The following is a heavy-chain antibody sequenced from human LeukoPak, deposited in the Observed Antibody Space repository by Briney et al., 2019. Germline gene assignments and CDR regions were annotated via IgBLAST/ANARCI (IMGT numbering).Heavy chain of an antibody. CDR3: ARDGDCTGGACYFAFDI. Sequence: GGSLRLSCAGSGFTFNNYPISWVRQTPGKGLGWVSSISSSSSYIYYADSVKGRFTISRDNSKNTLYLQMNSLRAEDTAVYYCARDGDCTGGACYFAFDIWGQGTLVTVSS. D-gene: IGHD2-8*02. CDR1: GFTFNNYP. CDR2: ISSSSSYI. V-gene: IGHV3-21*01. J-gene: IGHJ3*02.